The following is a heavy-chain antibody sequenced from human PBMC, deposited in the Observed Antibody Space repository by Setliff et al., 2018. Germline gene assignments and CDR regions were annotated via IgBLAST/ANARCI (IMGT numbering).Heavy chain of an antibody. CDR3: AKSPHDFWSGRVFFDY. CDR1: GFSFSSYA. Sequence: GESLKISCAASGFSFSSYAMSWVRQAPGKGLEWVSTIIGSGISTYYSDSVQGRFTISRDNHKNTLHLQMYSLRVEDTAIYYCAKSPHDFWSGRVFFDYWGQGMLVTVSS. J-gene: IGHJ4*01. V-gene: IGHV3-23*01. D-gene: IGHD3-3*01. CDR2: IIGSGIST.